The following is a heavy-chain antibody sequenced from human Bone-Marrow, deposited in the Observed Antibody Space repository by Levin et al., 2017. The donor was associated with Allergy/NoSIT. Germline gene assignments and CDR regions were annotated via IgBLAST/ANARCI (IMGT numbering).Heavy chain of an antibody. CDR2: IYHSGGT. V-gene: IGHV4-4*02. CDR3: ATRPRVLLWLGELSHFDY. Sequence: SETLSLTCAVSGGSINSTNWWSWVRQPPGKGLEWIGEIYHSGGTNYSPSLKSRVTISVDRSKNHFSLNLRSVAAADTALYYCATRPRVLLWLGELSHFDYWGQGILVTVSS. J-gene: IGHJ4*02. CDR1: GGSINSTNW. D-gene: IGHD3-10*01.